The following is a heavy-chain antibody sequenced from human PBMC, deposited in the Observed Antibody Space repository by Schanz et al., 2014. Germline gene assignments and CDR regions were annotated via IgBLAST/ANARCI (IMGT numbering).Heavy chain of an antibody. V-gene: IGHV1-69*04. J-gene: IGHJ3*02. CDR2: FIPILDVG. D-gene: IGHD5-12*01. CDR1: GGTFSTYT. CDR3: ARGGGPEDVFDI. Sequence: QVDLIQTGAEVGKPGASVKVSCKASGGTFSTYTISWVRQARGQGLEWVGRFIPILDVGNYAQQFQGRVTMTADTSTSTAYMELSSLRSDDTAVYYCARGGGPEDVFDIWGQGTILTVSS.